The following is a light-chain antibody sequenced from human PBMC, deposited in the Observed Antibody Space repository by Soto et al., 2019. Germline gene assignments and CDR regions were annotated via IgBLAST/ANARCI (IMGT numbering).Light chain of an antibody. CDR1: QSVSSSF. V-gene: IGKV3-15*01. CDR2: GAS. CDR3: QQCNNWPRT. J-gene: IGKJ1*01. Sequence: EIVLTQSPGTPSLSPGERPTLSCSASQSVSSSFLAWYQQKPGQAPRLLVYGASTRATGVPARFSGSGSGTEFTLTISSLQSEDFAVYYCQQCNNWPRTFGQGTKVDIK.